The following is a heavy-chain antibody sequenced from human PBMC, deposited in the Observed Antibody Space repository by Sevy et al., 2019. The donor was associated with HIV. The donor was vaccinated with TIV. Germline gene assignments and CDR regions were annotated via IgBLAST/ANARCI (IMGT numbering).Heavy chain of an antibody. Sequence: GGSLRLSCAASGFTFCSYAMHWVRQAPGKGLEWVAVISYDGSNKYYADSVKGRFTISRDNSKNTLYLQMNSLRAEDTAVYYCARDRPNYDIFNMRLANWYDPWGQGTLVTVSS. CDR1: GFTFCSYA. V-gene: IGHV3-30*04. CDR2: ISYDGSNK. D-gene: IGHD3-9*01. J-gene: IGHJ5*02. CDR3: ARDRPNYDIFNMRLANWYDP.